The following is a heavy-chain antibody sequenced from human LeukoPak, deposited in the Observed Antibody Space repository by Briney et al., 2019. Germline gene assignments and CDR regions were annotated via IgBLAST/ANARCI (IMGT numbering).Heavy chain of an antibody. CDR1: GFTFDDYG. V-gene: IGHV3-20*04. CDR3: ARNVSYVDTAMGWGWYFDY. Sequence: GGSLRLSCAASGFTFDDYGMSWVRQAPGKGLEWVSGINWNGGSTGYADSVKGRFTISRDNAKNSLYLQMNSLRAEDTALYYCARNVSYVDTAMGWGWYFDYWGQGTLVTVSS. J-gene: IGHJ4*02. CDR2: INWNGGST. D-gene: IGHD5-18*01.